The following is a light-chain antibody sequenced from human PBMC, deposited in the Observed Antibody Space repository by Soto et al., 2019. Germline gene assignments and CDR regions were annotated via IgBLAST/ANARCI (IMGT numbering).Light chain of an antibody. CDR3: QQSYSTPWT. Sequence: IKMTQSPSSLSAFVGDRVTIPWRARQSSSSYLNWCQQNPGKGPKLLIYAASILQRGVPSRFSVSGSGTDFTLSICSLQPEDFATYYCQQSYSTPWTFDQGTKVDI. J-gene: IGKJ1*01. CDR1: QSSSSY. V-gene: IGKV1-39*01. CDR2: AAS.